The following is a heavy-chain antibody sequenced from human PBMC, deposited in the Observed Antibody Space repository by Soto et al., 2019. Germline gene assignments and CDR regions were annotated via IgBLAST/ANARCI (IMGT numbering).Heavy chain of an antibody. CDR2: IRSKANSYAT. Sequence: GGSLRLSCAASGFTFSGSAMHWVRQASGKGLEWVGRIRSKANSYATAYAASVKGRFTISRDDSKNTAYLQMNSLKTEDTAVYYCTRDYHGYCSSTSCPDDYYYYMDVWGKGTTVTVSS. J-gene: IGHJ6*03. V-gene: IGHV3-73*01. D-gene: IGHD2-2*03. CDR1: GFTFSGSA. CDR3: TRDYHGYCSSTSCPDDYYYYMDV.